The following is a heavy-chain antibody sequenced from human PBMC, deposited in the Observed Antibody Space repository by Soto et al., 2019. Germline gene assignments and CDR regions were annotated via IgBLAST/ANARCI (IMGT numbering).Heavy chain of an antibody. CDR2: ISGSGGST. Sequence: VGSLRLSCAASGFTFSSYAMSWVRQAPGKGLEWVSAISGSGGSTYYADSVKGRFTISRDNSKNTLYLQMNSLRAEDTAVYYCAKIPRLLGPSGWYGVWGQGTLVTVSS. D-gene: IGHD6-19*01. V-gene: IGHV3-23*01. CDR1: GFTFSSYA. CDR3: AKIPRLLGPSGWYGV. J-gene: IGHJ4*02.